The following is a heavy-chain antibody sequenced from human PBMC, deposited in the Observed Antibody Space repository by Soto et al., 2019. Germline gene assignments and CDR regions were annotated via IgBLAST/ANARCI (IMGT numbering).Heavy chain of an antibody. CDR2: INPSGGST. CDR3: ARERDGYNLGPSVDFDY. CDR1: GYTFTNYY. D-gene: IGHD5-12*01. J-gene: IGHJ4*02. Sequence: QVQLVQSGAEVKKPGASVKVSCKASGYTFTNYYMHWVRQAPGKGLEWMGVINPSGGSTSYAQKFKGRVTVTRDTSTSTLYIELSSLRSEDTAVYYCARERDGYNLGPSVDFDYWGQGTLVTVSS. V-gene: IGHV1-46*01.